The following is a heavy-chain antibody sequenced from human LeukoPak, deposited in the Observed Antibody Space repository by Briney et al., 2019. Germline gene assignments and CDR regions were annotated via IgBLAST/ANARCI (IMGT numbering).Heavy chain of an antibody. Sequence: RSETLFLTCTVSGGSIGSYYWSWIRQPPGKGLEWIGYIYYSGSTTYNPSLKSRVTISVDTSKSQFSLKLSSVSAADTAVYYCARWGQKFDPWGQGTLVTVSS. CDR1: GGSIGSYY. V-gene: IGHV4-59*01. CDR2: IYYSGST. D-gene: IGHD3-16*01. CDR3: ARWGQKFDP. J-gene: IGHJ5*02.